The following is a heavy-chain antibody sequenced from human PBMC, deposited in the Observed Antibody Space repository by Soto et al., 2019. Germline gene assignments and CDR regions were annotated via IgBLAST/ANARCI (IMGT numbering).Heavy chain of an antibody. V-gene: IGHV1-18*04. D-gene: IGHD6-19*01. Sequence: ASVKVSCKASGYSFTSYAISWVRQAPGQGLEWMGWITTYNGDTNYSQKLQGRVTMTTDTSTGTAYMELRSLRSEDTAVYYCARGEKIAVAGKLSVFDIWGQGTMVTVSS. CDR1: GYSFTSYA. J-gene: IGHJ3*02. CDR3: ARGEKIAVAGKLSVFDI. CDR2: ITTYNGDT.